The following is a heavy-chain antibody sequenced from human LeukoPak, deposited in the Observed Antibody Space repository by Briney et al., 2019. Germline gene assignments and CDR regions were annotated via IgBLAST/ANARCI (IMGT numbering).Heavy chain of an antibody. Sequence: EASVKVSCKASGGTFSSYAISWVRQAPGQGLEWMGGIIPIFGTANYAQKFQGRVTITADKSTSTAYMELSSLRSEDTAVYYCALRGLTVPAAPSYHYYGMDVWGKGTTVTVSS. D-gene: IGHD2-2*01. CDR1: GGTFSSYA. V-gene: IGHV1-69*06. CDR3: ALRGLTVPAAPSYHYYGMDV. J-gene: IGHJ6*04. CDR2: IIPIFGTA.